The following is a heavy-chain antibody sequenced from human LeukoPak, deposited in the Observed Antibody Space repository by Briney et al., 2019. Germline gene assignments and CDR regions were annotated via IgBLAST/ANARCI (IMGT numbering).Heavy chain of an antibody. V-gene: IGHV1-8*01. D-gene: IGHD5-18*01. J-gene: IGHJ4*02. Sequence: ASVKVSCKASGYTFTSYDINWVRQATGQGLEWMGWMNPNSGNTGYAQKFQGRVTMTRNTSISTAYLELSSLRSEDTAVYYCARDLSGYSYGSDWGQGTLVTVSS. CDR3: ARDLSGYSYGSD. CDR2: MNPNSGNT. CDR1: GYTFTSYD.